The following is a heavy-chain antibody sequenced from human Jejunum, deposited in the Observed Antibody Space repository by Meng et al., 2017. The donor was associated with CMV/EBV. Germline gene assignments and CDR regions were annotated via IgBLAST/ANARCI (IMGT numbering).Heavy chain of an antibody. CDR1: YG. J-gene: IGHJ4*02. CDR3: ARAMRTGYCSAAYCRGHFFDY. D-gene: IGHD2-15*01. CDR2: IWYDGSNQ. Sequence: YGMHWVRQAPGKGLEWVAVIWYDGSNQYYADSVKGRFTISRDSAKNSLYLDMNTLRVDDSAVYYCARAMRTGYCSAAYCRGHFFDYWGQGTPVTVSS. V-gene: IGHV3-33*01.